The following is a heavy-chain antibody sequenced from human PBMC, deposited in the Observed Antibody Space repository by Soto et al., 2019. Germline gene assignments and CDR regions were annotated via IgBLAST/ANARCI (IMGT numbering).Heavy chain of an antibody. D-gene: IGHD3-22*01. CDR3: VKDLGTMIVVVTPDY. V-gene: IGHV3-64D*06. J-gene: IGHJ4*02. CDR1: GFTFSSYA. CDR2: ISSNGGST. Sequence: GGALRLSCSASGFTFSSYAMDWVRQAPGKGLEYVSAISSNGGSTYYADSVKGRFTISRDNSKNTLYLQMSSLRAEDTAVYYCVKDLGTMIVVVTPDYWGQGTPVTVSS.